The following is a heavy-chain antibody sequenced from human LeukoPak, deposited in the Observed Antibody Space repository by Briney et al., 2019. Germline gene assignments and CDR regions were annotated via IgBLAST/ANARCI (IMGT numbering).Heavy chain of an antibody. CDR3: AKGISGSCYTGLGF. CDR1: GFTFSSFA. V-gene: IGHV3-23*05. J-gene: IGHJ4*02. D-gene: IGHD2-2*02. Sequence: GGSLRLSCAASGFTFSSFAMGRVRLAPGKGLQWISCIYGSNNNTYYTDSVTGRFTISRDNSKTTLFLQMNSLRAEDTAVYYCAKGISGSCYTGLGFWGQGTLVTVSS. CDR2: IYGSNNNT.